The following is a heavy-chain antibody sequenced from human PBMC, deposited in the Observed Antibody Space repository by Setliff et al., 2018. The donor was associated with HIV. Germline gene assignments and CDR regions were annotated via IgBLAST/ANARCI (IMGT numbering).Heavy chain of an antibody. Sequence: GSLRLSCEASGFTFSTYGMHWVRQAPGKGLEWVAFIEHDGNSKYYADSMKGRFTISRDNSKNKLYLQMNSLRPEDTAVYYCTKAVQRWLVLDYWGQGTLVTVSS. J-gene: IGHJ4*02. CDR3: TKAVQRWLVLDY. CDR1: GFTFSTYG. D-gene: IGHD6-19*01. V-gene: IGHV3-30*02. CDR2: IEHDGNSK.